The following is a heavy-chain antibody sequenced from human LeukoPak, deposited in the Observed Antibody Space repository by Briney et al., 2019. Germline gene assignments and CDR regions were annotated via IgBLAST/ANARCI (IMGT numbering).Heavy chain of an antibody. J-gene: IGHJ4*02. V-gene: IGHV4-4*02. CDR2: VHLSGAT. CDR1: GGSITTTNW. Sequence: SGTLSLTCAVSGGSITTTNWWSWVRQPPGKGLEWIGEVHLSGATNHNPSLESRVSMSIDKSKNHLSLEVTSVTAADTAIYYCTRESGAFSPFGFWGQGTLLTVSS. D-gene: IGHD1-26*01. CDR3: TRESGAFSPFGF.